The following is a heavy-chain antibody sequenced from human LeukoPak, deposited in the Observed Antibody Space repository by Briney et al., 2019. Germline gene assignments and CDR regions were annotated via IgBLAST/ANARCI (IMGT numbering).Heavy chain of an antibody. J-gene: IGHJ3*02. V-gene: IGHV3-7*04. D-gene: IGHD6-13*01. CDR2: IKRDGSEE. CDR1: KFTFSSYW. CDR3: ARDPYSNFFGAFDI. Sequence: PGGSLRLSCVASKFTFSSYWMSWVRQAPGKGLEWVANIKRDGSEEHYVDSVKGRFTISRDNAKNSLYLQMNSLSSEDTAVYYCARDPYSNFFGAFDIWGQGTMVTVSS.